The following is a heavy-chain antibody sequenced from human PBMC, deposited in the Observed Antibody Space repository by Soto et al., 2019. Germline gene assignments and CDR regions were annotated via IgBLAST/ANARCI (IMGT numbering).Heavy chain of an antibody. D-gene: IGHD2-2*01. CDR1: GFTFTNAR. CDR3: TASRAFGY. Sequence: GGSLRLSCTTTGFTFTNARMNWVRQAPGKGLEWVGRIISKNDGGATTYAAPVKGRFTISRDDSKNTVYLQMYSLKTEDTAVYYCTASRAFGYWGQGTQVTVSS. V-gene: IGHV3-15*07. CDR2: IISKNDGGAT. J-gene: IGHJ4*02.